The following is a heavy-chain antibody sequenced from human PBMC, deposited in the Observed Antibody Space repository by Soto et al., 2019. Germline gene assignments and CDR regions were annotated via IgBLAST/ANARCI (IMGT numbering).Heavy chain of an antibody. D-gene: IGHD6-19*01. J-gene: IGHJ4*02. CDR1: GYTFTSYG. V-gene: IGHV1-18*01. CDR2: ISAYNGNT. Sequence: ASVKVSCKXSGYTFTSYGISWVRQAPGQGLEWMGWISAYNGNTNYAQKLQGRVTMTTDTSTSTAYMELRSLRSDDTAVYYCARGSDEEAIAVAGTLDYWGQGTLVTVSS. CDR3: ARGSDEEAIAVAGTLDY.